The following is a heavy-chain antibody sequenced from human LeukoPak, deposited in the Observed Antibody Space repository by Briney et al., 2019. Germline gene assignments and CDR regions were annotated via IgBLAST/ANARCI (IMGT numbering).Heavy chain of an antibody. Sequence: GGSLRLSCATSGFTFSIYSMNWVRQAPGKGLEWVSSISDSSIYMYYADSVKGRFTISRDNAKNSLFLQMNSLRAEDTAVYYCARDLAYYYDSSYDWGQGTLVTVSS. CDR1: GFTFSIYS. CDR2: ISDSSIYM. J-gene: IGHJ4*02. CDR3: ARDLAYYYDSSYD. D-gene: IGHD3-22*01. V-gene: IGHV3-21*01.